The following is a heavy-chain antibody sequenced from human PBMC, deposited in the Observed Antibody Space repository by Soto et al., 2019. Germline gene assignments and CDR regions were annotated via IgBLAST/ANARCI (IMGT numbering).Heavy chain of an antibody. D-gene: IGHD5-12*01. V-gene: IGHV4-34*01. CDR2: INHSGST. CDR1: GGSFSGYY. CDR3: ARGHFGHRGYGVDI. Sequence: SETLSLTCAVYGGSFSGYYWSWIRQPPGKGLEWIGEINHSGSTNYNPSLKSRVTISVDTSKNQFSLKLSSVTAADTAVYYCARGHFGHRGYGVDIWGQGTMVTVSS. J-gene: IGHJ3*02.